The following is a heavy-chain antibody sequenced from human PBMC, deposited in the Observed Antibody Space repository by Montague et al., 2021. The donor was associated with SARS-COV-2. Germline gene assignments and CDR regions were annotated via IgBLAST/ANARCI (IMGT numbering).Heavy chain of an antibody. CDR1: GDSITTTTYY. J-gene: IGHJ5*02. V-gene: IGHV4-39*01. CDR3: GRRGGTYFYGSGSFDP. D-gene: IGHD3-10*01. CDR2: INYSGST. Sequence: SETLSLTCKVSGDSITTTTYYWVWIRQPPGKGLEWIGSINYSGSTFYNPSLKSRLSMSMDTSTNQFSLRLTSMTAADTAIYYWGRRGGTYFYGSGSFDPWGQGTLVAVSS.